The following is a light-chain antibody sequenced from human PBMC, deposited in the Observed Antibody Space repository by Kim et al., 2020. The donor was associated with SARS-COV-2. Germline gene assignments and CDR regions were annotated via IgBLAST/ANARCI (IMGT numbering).Light chain of an antibody. CDR3: VLHFTGGQV. CDR2: STN. Sequence: PGGTVTLPCASSTGAVTSGHYPNWFQQKPGQAPRPLIYSTNNRHSWTPARFSGSLLGGKAALTLSGVQAEDEADYYCVLHFTGGQVFGGGTQLTVL. V-gene: IGLV7-43*01. CDR1: TGAVTSGHY. J-gene: IGLJ3*02.